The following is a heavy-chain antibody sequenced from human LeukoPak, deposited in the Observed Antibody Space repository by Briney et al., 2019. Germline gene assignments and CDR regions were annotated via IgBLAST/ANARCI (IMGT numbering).Heavy chain of an antibody. CDR1: GFTFSSYA. CDR3: ARDTGSGHCSGNWCRAAFDV. J-gene: IGHJ3*01. V-gene: IGHV3-23*01. D-gene: IGHD2-15*01. Sequence: GGSLRLSCAASGFTFSSYAMSWVRQAPGKGLEWVSAISDSGGSTYYADSVKGRFTISRDNSKNTLYLQMHSLRAEDTAVYYCARDTGSGHCSGNWCRAAFDVWGQGTMVTVSS. CDR2: ISDSGGST.